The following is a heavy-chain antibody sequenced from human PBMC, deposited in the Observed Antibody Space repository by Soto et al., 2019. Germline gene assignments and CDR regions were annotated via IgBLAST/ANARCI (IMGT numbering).Heavy chain of an antibody. CDR3: ASSSGDYYYYGMDV. CDR2: IYYSGST. CDR1: GGSISSYY. V-gene: IGHV4-59*01. J-gene: IGHJ6*02. Sequence: SETLSLTCTVSGGSISSYYWSWIRQPPGKGLEWIGYIYYSGSTNYNPSLKSRVTISVDTSKNQFSLKLSSVTAADTAVYYCASSSGDYYYYGMDVWGQGTAVTVSS. D-gene: IGHD3-22*01.